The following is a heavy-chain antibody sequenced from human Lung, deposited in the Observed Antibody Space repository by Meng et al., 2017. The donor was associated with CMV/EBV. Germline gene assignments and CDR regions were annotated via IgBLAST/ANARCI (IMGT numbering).Heavy chain of an antibody. V-gene: IGHV3-7*01. J-gene: IGHJ4*02. D-gene: IGHD2-2*01. CDR1: GFTFGHCW. CDR2: IKQDATEA. CDR3: ARVLCDDSTCFNGLDF. Sequence: ESXKISXVASGFTFGHCWMSWVRRSPARGLEWVANIKQDATEARYADSTKGRFTISRDNTRRAVSLEMNSLRVEDSAVYYCARVLCDDSTCFNGLDFWGQGXPVTVSS.